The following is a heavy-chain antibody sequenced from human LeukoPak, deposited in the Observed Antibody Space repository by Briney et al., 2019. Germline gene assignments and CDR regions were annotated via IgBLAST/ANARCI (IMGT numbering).Heavy chain of an antibody. J-gene: IGHJ4*02. Sequence: GASVKVSCKASGYTFTSYDINWVRQATGQGLEWMGWMNPNSGTTNFVQRFQGRITVTRDTSISTVYMELNSLTPDDTAVYYCAREDFSNSLKNVGDYWGQGTLVTVSS. CDR1: GYTFTSYD. CDR2: MNPNSGTT. CDR3: AREDFSNSLKNVGDY. V-gene: IGHV1-8*01. D-gene: IGHD4-11*01.